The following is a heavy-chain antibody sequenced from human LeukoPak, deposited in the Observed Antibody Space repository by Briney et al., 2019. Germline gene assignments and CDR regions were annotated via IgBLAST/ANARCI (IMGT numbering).Heavy chain of an antibody. J-gene: IGHJ4*02. CDR3: ARDRAPSGFYLGDFYY. V-gene: IGHV3-11*05. CDR2: ISISSSYT. CDR1: GFTFSDYY. D-gene: IGHD3-22*01. Sequence: GGSLRLSCAASGFTFSDYYMSWIRQAPGKGLEWVSYISISSSYTKYADSVKGRFTISRDNAKKSLYLQMNSLRADDSPVYYCARDRAPSGFYLGDFYYWGQGALVTVSS.